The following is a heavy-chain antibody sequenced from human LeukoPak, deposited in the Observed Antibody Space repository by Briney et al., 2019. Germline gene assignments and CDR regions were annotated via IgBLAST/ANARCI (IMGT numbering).Heavy chain of an antibody. D-gene: IGHD3-16*02. CDR3: ARGAYDYVWGSYRYFVAFDI. V-gene: IGHV1-2*02. CDR1: GYTFTGYY. J-gene: IGHJ3*02. CDR2: INPNSGGT. Sequence: GASVKVSCKASGYTFTGYYMHCVRQAPGQGLEWMGWINPNSGGTNYARKFQGRVTMTRDTSISTAYMELSRLRSDDTAVYYCARGAYDYVWGSYRYFVAFDIWGQGTMVTVSS.